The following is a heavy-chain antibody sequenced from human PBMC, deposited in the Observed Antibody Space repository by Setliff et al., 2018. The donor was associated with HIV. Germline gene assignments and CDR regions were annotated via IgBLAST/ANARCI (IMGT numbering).Heavy chain of an antibody. J-gene: IGHJ4*02. D-gene: IGHD3-10*01. CDR2: ISTSGST. V-gene: IGHV4-4*09. CDR3: ARDRYAGEIDY. CDR1: GASFTTHY. Sequence: PSETLSLTCTVSGASFTTHYWSLIRQPPGKGLEWIGCISTSGSTYYNPSLKSRITISIDTSKNQFSLKMSSVTAADTAVYYCARDRYAGEIDYWGQGTLVTVSS.